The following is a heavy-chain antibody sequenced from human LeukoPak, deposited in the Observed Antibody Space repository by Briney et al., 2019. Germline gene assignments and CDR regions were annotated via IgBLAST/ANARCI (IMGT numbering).Heavy chain of an antibody. J-gene: IGHJ4*02. V-gene: IGHV3-23*01. CDR1: GFTFSSYW. CDR3: AKIYSSSSAGDY. CDR2: ISGSGGST. Sequence: GGSLRLSCAASGFTFSSYWMSWVRQAPGKGLEWVSAISGSGGSTYYADSVKGRFTISRDNSKNTLYLQMNSLRAEDTAVYYCAKIYSSSSAGDYWGQGTLVTVSS. D-gene: IGHD6-6*01.